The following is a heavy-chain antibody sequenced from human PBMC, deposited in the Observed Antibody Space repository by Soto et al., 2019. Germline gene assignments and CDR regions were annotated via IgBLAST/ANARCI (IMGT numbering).Heavy chain of an antibody. CDR3: ARKGRIAARPGWFDP. CDR2: INHSGST. V-gene: IGHV4-34*01. CDR1: GGSFSGYY. Sequence: ETLSLTCAVYGGSFSGYYWSWIRQPPGKGLEWIGEINHSGSTNYNPSLKSRVTISVDTSKNQFSLKLSSVTAADTAVYYCARKGRIAARPGWFDPWGQGTLVTVSS. D-gene: IGHD6-6*01. J-gene: IGHJ5*02.